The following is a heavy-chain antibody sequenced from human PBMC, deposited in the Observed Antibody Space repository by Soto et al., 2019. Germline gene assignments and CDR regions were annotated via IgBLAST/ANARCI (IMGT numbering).Heavy chain of an antibody. D-gene: IGHD5-18*01. CDR2: IDPSDSYT. V-gene: IGHV5-10-1*01. CDR3: AREAYGYLDYYYGMHV. Sequence: GESLKISCKGSGYSFTSYWISWVRQMPGKGLEWMGRIDPSDSYTNYSPSFQGHVTISADKSISTAYLQRSSLKASDTAMYYCAREAYGYLDYYYGMHVWGQGTTVTVSS. CDR1: GYSFTSYW. J-gene: IGHJ6*02.